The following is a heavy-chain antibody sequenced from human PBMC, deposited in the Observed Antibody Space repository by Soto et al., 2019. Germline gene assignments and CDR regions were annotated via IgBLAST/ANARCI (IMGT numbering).Heavy chain of an antibody. CDR1: EFSFSSYA. J-gene: IGHJ6*02. CDR3: ARELLYGSGSHDYLYYGMDV. V-gene: IGHV3-33*08. D-gene: IGHD3-10*01. CDR2: IWFDGSKK. Sequence: VQVEESGGGLVLPGGSLRLSCTVSADSEFSFSSYAMHWVRQAPGKGLQWVALIWFDGSKKYYADSVKGRFTISRDSSKNTLDLQMNSLRAEDTAVYYCARELLYGSGSHDYLYYGMDVWGQGTTVTVSS.